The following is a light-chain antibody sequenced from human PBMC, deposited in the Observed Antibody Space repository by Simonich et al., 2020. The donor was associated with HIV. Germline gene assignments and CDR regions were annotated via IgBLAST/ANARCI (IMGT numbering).Light chain of an antibody. CDR2: ENN. V-gene: IGLV6-57*03. CDR1: GGSFASNY. J-gene: IGLJ2*01. CDR3: QSYDSSIPVV. Sequence: NFVLTQPHPVSESPGKTVTISCTRSGGSFASNYVQWYQQRPGSAPTTVLYENNHRPSGVPDRFSGSIDSSSNSASLTISGLKTEDEADYYCQSYDSSIPVVFGGGTKLTVL.